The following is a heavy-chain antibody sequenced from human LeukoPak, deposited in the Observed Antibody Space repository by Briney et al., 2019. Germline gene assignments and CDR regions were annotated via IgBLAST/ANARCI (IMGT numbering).Heavy chain of an antibody. CDR2: INHSGST. V-gene: IGHV4-34*01. Sequence: SETLSLTCAVYGGSFSGYYWSWIRQPPGKGLEWIGEINHSGSTNYNPSLKSRVTISVDTSKNQFSLKLSSVTAADTAVYYCAREVVPAAETDYWGQGTLVTVSS. J-gene: IGHJ4*02. CDR1: GGSFSGYY. CDR3: AREVVPAAETDY. D-gene: IGHD2-2*01.